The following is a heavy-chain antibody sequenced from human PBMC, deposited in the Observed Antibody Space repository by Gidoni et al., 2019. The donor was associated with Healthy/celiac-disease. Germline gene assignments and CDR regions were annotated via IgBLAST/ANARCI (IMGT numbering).Heavy chain of an antibody. V-gene: IGHV3-15*01. Sequence: EVQLVESGGGLVKPGGSLRLSCAASGFTFSNAWMSWVRQAPGKGLEWVGRIKSKTDGGTTDYAAPVKGRFTISRDDSKNTLYLQMNSLKTEDTAVYYCTTVTSHCSGGSCYEWFDPWGQGTLVTVSS. CDR3: TTVTSHCSGGSCYEWFDP. CDR1: GFTFSNAW. J-gene: IGHJ5*02. CDR2: IKSKTDGGTT. D-gene: IGHD2-15*01.